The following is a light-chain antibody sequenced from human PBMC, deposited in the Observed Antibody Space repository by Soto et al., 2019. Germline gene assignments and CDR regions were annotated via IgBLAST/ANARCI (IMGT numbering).Light chain of an antibody. CDR1: SSDVGGYNY. CDR2: EVS. Sequence: QSALTPPASVSGSPGQSITISCTGTSSDVGGYNYVSWYQQYPGKAPKLMIYEVSNRPSGVSNRFSGSKSGNTASLTISGLQAEDEADYYCSSYTSSSTHYVFGTGTKVTVL. V-gene: IGLV2-14*01. CDR3: SSYTSSSTHYV. J-gene: IGLJ1*01.